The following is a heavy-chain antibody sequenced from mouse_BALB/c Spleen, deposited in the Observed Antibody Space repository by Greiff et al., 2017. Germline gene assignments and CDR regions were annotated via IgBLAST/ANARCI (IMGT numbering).Heavy chain of an antibody. V-gene: IGHV1-5*01. CDR3: TRYDYAAMDY. CDR2: IYPGNGDT. J-gene: IGHJ4*01. CDR1: GYTFTSYW. Sequence: VHVKQSGTVLARPGASVKMSCKASGYTFTSYWMHWVKQRPGQGLEWIGAIYPGNGDTSYNQKFKGKAKLTAVTSTSTAYMELSSLTNEDSAVYYCTRYDYAAMDYWGQGTSVTVSS.